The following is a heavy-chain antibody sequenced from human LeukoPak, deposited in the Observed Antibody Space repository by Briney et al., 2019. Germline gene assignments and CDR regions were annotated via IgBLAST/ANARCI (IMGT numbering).Heavy chain of an antibody. CDR2: VYYSGSA. Sequence: TSETLSLTCTVSGDSISGSHYYWGWIRQPPGEGLEWIGSVYYSGSAYYNPSLKSRVIISVDTSNNQFSLKLTSVTAADTAVYYCASPPMVRGEGYFDLWGRGTLVTVSS. V-gene: IGHV4-39*01. J-gene: IGHJ2*01. D-gene: IGHD3-10*01. CDR1: GDSISGSHYY. CDR3: ASPPMVRGEGYFDL.